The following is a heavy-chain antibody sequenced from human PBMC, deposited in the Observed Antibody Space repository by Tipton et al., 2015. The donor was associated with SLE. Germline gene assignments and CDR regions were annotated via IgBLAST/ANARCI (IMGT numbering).Heavy chain of an antibody. J-gene: IGHJ5*02. CDR1: GGFISNYF. Sequence: TLSLTCSISGGFISNYFWSWIRQPPGKRLEWIGYIFASGGANYNPSLRSRVTISLDTSRNQVSLRLTSVTAADTAVYYCATQGVYDWFDPWGQGTLVTVSS. D-gene: IGHD5/OR15-5a*01. CDR3: ATQGVYDWFDP. V-gene: IGHV4-4*08. CDR2: IFASGGA.